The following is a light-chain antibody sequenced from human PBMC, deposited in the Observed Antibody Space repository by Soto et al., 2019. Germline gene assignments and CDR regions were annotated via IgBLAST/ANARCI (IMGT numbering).Light chain of an antibody. CDR3: SSYTSSSTVV. CDR1: SSDVGGYNY. Sequence: QSALTQPASVSGSPGQSITISCTGTSSDVGGYNYVSWYQQHPGKAPKLMIYEDSNRPSGVSNRFSGYKSGNTASLTIAGLPAEDEADYYCSSYTSSSTVVFGGGTKLTVL. CDR2: EDS. J-gene: IGLJ2*01. V-gene: IGLV2-14*01.